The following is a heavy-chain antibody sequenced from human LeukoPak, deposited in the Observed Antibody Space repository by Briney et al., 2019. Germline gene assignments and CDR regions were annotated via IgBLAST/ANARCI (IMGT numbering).Heavy chain of an antibody. CDR3: ARERSSGYYTEDAFDI. J-gene: IGHJ3*02. D-gene: IGHD3-22*01. V-gene: IGHV5-51*01. CDR2: IYPGDSDT. Sequence: GESLKISCKASGYSFTSYWIGWVRQMPEKGLERMGIIYPGDSDTRYSPSFQGQVTISADKPISTAYLQRSSLKASDTAMYYCARERSSGYYTEDAFDIWGQGTMVTVSS. CDR1: GYSFTSYW.